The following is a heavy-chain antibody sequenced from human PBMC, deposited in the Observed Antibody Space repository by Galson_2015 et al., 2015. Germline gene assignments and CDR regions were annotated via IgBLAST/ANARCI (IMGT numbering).Heavy chain of an antibody. CDR2: T. J-gene: IGHJ6*02. CDR3: ARGIGRGWDKNYYYAMDV. D-gene: IGHD6-19*01. Sequence: TKYSQKFQGRVTITADKAASTAYMELDSLKSEDSAVYYCARGIGRGWDKNYYYAMDVWGQGTTVIVSS. V-gene: IGHV1-3*01.